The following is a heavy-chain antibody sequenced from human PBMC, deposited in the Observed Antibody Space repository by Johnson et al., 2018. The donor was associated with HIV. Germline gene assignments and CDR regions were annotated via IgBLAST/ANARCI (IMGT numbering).Heavy chain of an antibody. Sequence: VQLVESGGGLVQPGGSLRLSYAASGFTFSSYGMHWVRQAPGKGLEWVTFIRYDGNDQYYADSVKGRFTISRDNSKNTLYLQMNSLRAEDTAVYYCAREGLFSDAFDIWGQGTMVTVSS. CDR2: IRYDGNDQ. CDR1: GFTFSSYG. CDR3: AREGLFSDAFDI. D-gene: IGHD3-3*01. V-gene: IGHV3-30*02. J-gene: IGHJ3*02.